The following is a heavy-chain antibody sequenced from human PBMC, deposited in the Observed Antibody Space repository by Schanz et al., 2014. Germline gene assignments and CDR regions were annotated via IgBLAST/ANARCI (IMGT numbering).Heavy chain of an antibody. CDR2: INWNGGST. CDR1: GFGFDDYA. CDR3: AKVAPAATYLDS. D-gene: IGHD2-2*01. Sequence: VQLLESGGGVVQPGRSLRLSCAASGFGFDDYAMSWVRQAPGKGLEWVSGINWNGGSTGYADSVKGRFTISRDNAKNSLFLQMNSLSAEDTAVYYCAKVAPAATYLDSWGLGTLVTVSS. J-gene: IGHJ4*02. V-gene: IGHV3-20*04.